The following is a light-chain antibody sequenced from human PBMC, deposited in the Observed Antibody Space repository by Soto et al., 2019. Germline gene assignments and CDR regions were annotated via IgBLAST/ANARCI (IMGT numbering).Light chain of an antibody. Sequence: DTQMTQSPSTLSASVGDRVTITCRASQTISNWLAWYQQKPGKAPKLLIYDASSLEGGVPSRFSGSGSGTEFTLTLSSLQPDDFATYYCQQYYSYWTFGHGTKVEIK. CDR1: QTISNW. CDR2: DAS. V-gene: IGKV1-5*01. J-gene: IGKJ1*01. CDR3: QQYYSYWT.